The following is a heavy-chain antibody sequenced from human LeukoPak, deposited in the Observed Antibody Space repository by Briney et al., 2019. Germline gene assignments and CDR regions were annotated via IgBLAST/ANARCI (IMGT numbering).Heavy chain of an antibody. CDR1: GVSISNHY. Sequence: SETLSLTCTVSGVSISNHYSSWIRHPPGKGLEWIGYIYYTGNTNYNPSLKSRVTISEDTSKNQVSLKLSSVTAADTAVYYCVRHSRVVAFDYWGQGNLVTVSS. V-gene: IGHV4-59*08. CDR3: VRHSRVVAFDY. J-gene: IGHJ4*02. D-gene: IGHD2-15*01. CDR2: IYYTGNT.